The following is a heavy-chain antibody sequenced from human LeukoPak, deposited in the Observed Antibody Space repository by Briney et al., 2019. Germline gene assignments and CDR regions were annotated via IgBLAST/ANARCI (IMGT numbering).Heavy chain of an antibody. CDR2: LWYDGANK. CDR1: GFTFSHYV. V-gene: IGHV3-33*01. CDR3: ARDPSGSWNDVGTFDS. D-gene: IGHD1-1*01. Sequence: GRSLRLARAASGFTFSHYVMHWVRQAPAKGLDGVALLWYDGANKNYADSVKGRFIISRDNSKNTLYLQMNSLRAEDTALYYCARDPSGSWNDVGTFDSWGQGTLVSVSS. J-gene: IGHJ4*02.